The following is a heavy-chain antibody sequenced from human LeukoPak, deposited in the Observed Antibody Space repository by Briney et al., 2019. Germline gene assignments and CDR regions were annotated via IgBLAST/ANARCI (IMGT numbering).Heavy chain of an antibody. D-gene: IGHD4-11*01. CDR3: ARHLGGYSHFDY. Sequence: SETLSLTCTVSGGSISSYYWSWIRQPPGKGLEWIGNIFSSGSTNYNPSLRSRVTISVDTSKNQFSLKLSSVTAVDTAVYFCARHLGGYSHFDYWGQGTLVTVSS. CDR2: IFSSGST. V-gene: IGHV4-59*08. CDR1: GGSISSYY. J-gene: IGHJ4*02.